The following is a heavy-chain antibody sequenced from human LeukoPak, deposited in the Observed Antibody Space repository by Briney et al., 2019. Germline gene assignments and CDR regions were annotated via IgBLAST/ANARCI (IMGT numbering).Heavy chain of an antibody. CDR1: GGSISSYY. CDR3: ARGLFPPLLWDVYYFDY. Sequence: SETLSLTCTVSGGSISSYYWSWIRQPAGKGLEWIGRIYTSGSTNYNPSLKSRVTMSVDTSKNQFSLKLSSVTAADTAVYYCARGLFPPLLWDVYYFDYWGQGTLVTVSS. CDR2: IYTSGST. J-gene: IGHJ4*02. V-gene: IGHV4-4*07. D-gene: IGHD3-10*01.